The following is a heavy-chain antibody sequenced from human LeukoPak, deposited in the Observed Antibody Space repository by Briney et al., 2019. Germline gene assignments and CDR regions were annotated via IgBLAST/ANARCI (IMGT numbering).Heavy chain of an antibody. J-gene: IGHJ4*02. CDR3: ARVRPSIRPGTVTTGSNFDY. D-gene: IGHD4-11*01. CDR1: GYTFTSHG. Sequence: GASVTVSCTASGYTFTSHGLSWARQAPGQGLEWMGWISIYSGNTNYAQKFQDRISMTTDTSTSTAYMELRSLKSDDTAVYYCARVRPSIRPGTVTTGSNFDYWGQGTLVTVSS. V-gene: IGHV1-18*01. CDR2: ISIYSGNT.